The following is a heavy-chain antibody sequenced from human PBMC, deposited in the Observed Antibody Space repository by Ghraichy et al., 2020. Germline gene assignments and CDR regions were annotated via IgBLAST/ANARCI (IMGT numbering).Heavy chain of an antibody. J-gene: IGHJ3*02. CDR1: GFTFSDSW. Sequence: GGSLRLSCAASGFTFSDSWMSWVRQVPGKGLEWVANINPDGSGKNFVDSVKGRFTISRDNAKNSLYLQMNSLRAEDTAVYYCARQSTSAGYAVDIWGQGTMVTVSS. CDR2: INPDGSGK. D-gene: IGHD5/OR15-5a*01. V-gene: IGHV3-7*01. CDR3: ARQSTSAGYAVDI.